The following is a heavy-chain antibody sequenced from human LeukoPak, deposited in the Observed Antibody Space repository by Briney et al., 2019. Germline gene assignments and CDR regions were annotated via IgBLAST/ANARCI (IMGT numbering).Heavy chain of an antibody. D-gene: IGHD5-24*01. Sequence: GGSLRLSCAASGFTFCVYAMTWVRQAPGKGLEWVSYISSSGSTIYYADSVKGRFTISRDNAKNSLYLQMNSLRAEDTAVYYCAREGDGYNLGYFDYWGQGTLVTVSS. CDR2: ISSSGSTI. CDR3: AREGDGYNLGYFDY. J-gene: IGHJ4*02. V-gene: IGHV3-48*03. CDR1: GFTFCVYA.